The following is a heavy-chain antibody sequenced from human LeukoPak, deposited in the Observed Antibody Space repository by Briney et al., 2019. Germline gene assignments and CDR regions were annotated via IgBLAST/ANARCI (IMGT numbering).Heavy chain of an antibody. CDR2: INGAGSSI. D-gene: IGHD4-17*01. V-gene: IGHV3-74*01. Sequence: PGGSLRLSCAASGLTFSSYWMHWVRQTPGKGLVWVSRINGAGSSISYADSVKGRVTISRDNAKNTLYLQMNNLRAEDTAVYYCARGGDYKNDYWGQGTLVTVYS. CDR1: GLTFSSYW. J-gene: IGHJ4*02. CDR3: ARGGDYKNDY.